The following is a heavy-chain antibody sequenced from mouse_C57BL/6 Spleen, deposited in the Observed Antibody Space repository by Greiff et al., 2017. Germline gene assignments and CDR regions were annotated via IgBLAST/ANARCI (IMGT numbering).Heavy chain of an antibody. CDR2: INPYNGGT. CDR1: GYTFTDYY. D-gene: IGHD2-5*01. J-gene: IGHJ2*01. V-gene: IGHV1-19*01. CDR3: ARSDSNYEGHFDY. Sequence: EVQLQQSGPVLVKPGASVQMSCKASGYTFTDYYMNWVKQSHGKSLEWIGVINPYNGGTSYNQKFKGKATLTVDKSSSTAYMELNILTSEDSAVYYCARSDSNYEGHFDYWGQGTTLTVSS.